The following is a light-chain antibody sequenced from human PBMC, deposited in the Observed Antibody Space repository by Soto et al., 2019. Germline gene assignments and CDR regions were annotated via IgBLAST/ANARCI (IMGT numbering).Light chain of an antibody. CDR2: AAS. CDR1: QGIRDD. Sequence: DTKQRQCPTSRSASVGYIVTITCRSSQGIRDDLGWYQQKPGKAPKHLIYAASSLQSGVPSRFIGSGSGTELTLTISSLQPEDFPTYYFLQHNSYPLHFGPGT. CDR3: LQHNSYPLH. J-gene: IGKJ3*01. V-gene: IGKV1-17*01.